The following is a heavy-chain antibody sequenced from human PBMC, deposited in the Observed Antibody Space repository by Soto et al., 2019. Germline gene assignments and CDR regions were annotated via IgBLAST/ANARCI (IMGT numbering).Heavy chain of an antibody. CDR2: ISSSSSST. V-gene: IGHV3-48*03. D-gene: IGHD2-2*02. CDR1: GFTFSSYE. Sequence: PGGSLRLSCAASGFTFSSYEMNWVRQAPGKGLDWVSKISSSSSSTFYADSVKGRFIISRDNVKKILYLQMNRLRVEDTAVYYCTRRVVEAVSYAIPDWFDPWGQGTMATVSS. CDR3: TRRVVEAVSYAIPDWFDP. J-gene: IGHJ5*02.